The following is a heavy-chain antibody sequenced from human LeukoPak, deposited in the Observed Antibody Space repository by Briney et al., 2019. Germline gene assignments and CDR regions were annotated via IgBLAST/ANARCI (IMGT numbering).Heavy chain of an antibody. J-gene: IGHJ1*01. V-gene: IGHV1-69*05. Sequence: SVKVSCKASGGTLSSYAISWVRQAPGQGLEWMGGIIPIFGTANYAQKFQGRVTVTTDESTSTAYMELSSLRSEDTAVYYCASIAARPVEYFQHWGQGTLVTVSS. CDR2: IIPIFGTA. D-gene: IGHD6-6*01. CDR3: ASIAARPVEYFQH. CDR1: GGTLSSYA.